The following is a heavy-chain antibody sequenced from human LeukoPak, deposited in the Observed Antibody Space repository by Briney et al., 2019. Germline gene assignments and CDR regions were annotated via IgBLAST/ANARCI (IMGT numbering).Heavy chain of an antibody. Sequence: GASVKVSCKASGYTFTGYYMHWVRQAPGQGLEWMGGIIPIFGTANYAQKFQGRVTITADESTSTAYMELSSLRSEDTAVYYCARDRTDDYVGKDALDIWGQGTMVTVSS. V-gene: IGHV1-69*13. CDR1: GYTFTGYY. CDR3: ARDRTDDYVGKDALDI. J-gene: IGHJ3*02. D-gene: IGHD4-17*01. CDR2: IIPIFGTA.